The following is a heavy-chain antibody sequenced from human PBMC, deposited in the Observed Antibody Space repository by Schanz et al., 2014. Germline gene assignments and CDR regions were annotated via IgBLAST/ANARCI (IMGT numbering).Heavy chain of an antibody. CDR3: VSAYGEFLDH. D-gene: IGHD4-17*01. J-gene: IGHJ4*02. CDR2: VWHDGINR. Sequence: QVQLVESGGGVVQPGRSLRLSCAASGLTFSSYGMHWVRQAPGRGLEWVAVVWHDGINRYYADSVKGRFTISRDNSKNTLYLEMNSLRAEDTAMYYCVSAYGEFLDHWGQGTLVTVSA. V-gene: IGHV3-33*01. CDR1: GLTFSSYG.